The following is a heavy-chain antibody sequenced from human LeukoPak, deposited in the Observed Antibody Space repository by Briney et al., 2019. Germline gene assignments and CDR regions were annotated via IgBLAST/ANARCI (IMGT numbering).Heavy chain of an antibody. D-gene: IGHD6-19*01. V-gene: IGHV1-46*01. CDR2: INPSGGGT. CDR1: DYTFTNYG. Sequence: GASVKVSCKASDYTFTNYGISWVRQAPGQGLEWMGIINPSGGGTSYAQKFQGRVTMTGDTSTSTVYMELSSLTSDDTAVYYCARDGEPAVPGGAYFYGMDVWGQGTTVTVSS. CDR3: ARDGEPAVPGGAYFYGMDV. J-gene: IGHJ6*02.